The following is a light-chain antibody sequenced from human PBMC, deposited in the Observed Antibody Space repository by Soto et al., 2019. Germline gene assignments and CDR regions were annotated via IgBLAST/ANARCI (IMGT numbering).Light chain of an antibody. V-gene: IGKV1-5*03. CDR3: QQYNSYSWT. Sequence: DIHITLSPSTLSASVRDSVTITCRASQSISSWLAWYQQKPGNAPKLLIYKASSLESGVPSRFSGSGSGTEFTLTISSLQPDDFATYYCQQYNSYSWTFGQGTKV. CDR2: KAS. J-gene: IGKJ1*01. CDR1: QSISSW.